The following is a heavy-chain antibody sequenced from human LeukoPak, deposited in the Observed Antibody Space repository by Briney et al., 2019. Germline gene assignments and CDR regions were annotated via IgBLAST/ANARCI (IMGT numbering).Heavy chain of an antibody. Sequence: ASVKVSCKASGYTFAIYGISWVRQAPGQGLEWMAWISPYDGDTNYAQNFEGRVTMTTETSTSTAYMELRSLRSDDTAVYYCARGSLGVVGARDYWGQGTLVTVSS. V-gene: IGHV1-18*01. D-gene: IGHD1-26*01. CDR1: GYTFAIYG. J-gene: IGHJ4*02. CDR3: ARGSLGVVGARDY. CDR2: ISPYDGDT.